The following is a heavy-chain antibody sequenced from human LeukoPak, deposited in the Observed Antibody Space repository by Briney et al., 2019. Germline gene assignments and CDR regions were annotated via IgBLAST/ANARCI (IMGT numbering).Heavy chain of an antibody. D-gene: IGHD5-18*01. CDR3: ARDHSYPDY. CDR1: GASISAYH. Sequence: SETLSLTCSVSGASISAYHWSWIRQPAGKGLEWIGRIYSSGRTNYIPSLKSRLTMSVDTSKNQFSLKLNSVTAADTAVYYCARDHSYPDYWGRRTLVTVSS. CDR2: IYSSGRT. V-gene: IGHV4-4*07. J-gene: IGHJ4*02.